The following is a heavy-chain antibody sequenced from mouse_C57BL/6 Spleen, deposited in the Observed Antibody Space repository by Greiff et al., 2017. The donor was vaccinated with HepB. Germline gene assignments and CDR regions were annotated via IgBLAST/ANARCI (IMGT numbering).Heavy chain of an antibody. Sequence: QVQLQQPGAELVRPGSSVKLSCKASGYTFTRYWMEWVKQRPGQGPEWIGNIYPSDSETHYNQKFKDKATLTVDKYSSTAYMPLSSLTSEDSAVYYCARSDGDEGFAYWGQGTLVTVSA. CDR2: IYPSDSET. J-gene: IGHJ3*01. D-gene: IGHD3-3*01. CDR1: GYTFTRYW. CDR3: ARSDGDEGFAY. V-gene: IGHV1-61*01.